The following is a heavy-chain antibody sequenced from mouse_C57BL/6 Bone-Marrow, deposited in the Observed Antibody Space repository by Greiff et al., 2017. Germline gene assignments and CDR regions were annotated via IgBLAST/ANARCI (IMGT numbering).Heavy chain of an antibody. Sequence: QVQLKQSGAELARPGASVKMSCKASGYTFTSYTMHWVKQRPGQGLEWIGYINPSSGYTKYNQKFKDKATLTADKSSSTAYMQLSSLTSEDSAVYCGARSFRRAMDYWGQGTSVTVSS. CDR3: ARSFRRAMDY. CDR1: GYTFTSYT. J-gene: IGHJ4*01. V-gene: IGHV1-4*01. CDR2: INPSSGYT.